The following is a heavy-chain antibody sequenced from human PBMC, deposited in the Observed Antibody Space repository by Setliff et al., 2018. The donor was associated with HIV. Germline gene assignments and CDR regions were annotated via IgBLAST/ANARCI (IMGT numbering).Heavy chain of an antibody. CDR2: IKQDGSES. V-gene: IGHV3-7*03. CDR3: TTERSVVVGAPYYFDY. CDR1: GFTFSNSW. D-gene: IGHD2-15*01. J-gene: IGHJ4*02. Sequence: PGGSLRLSCTASGFTFSNSWMSWVRQAPGKGLEWVANIKQDGSESYYVDSVKGRFTISRDNAKNLLYLQMNSLRAEDTAVYYCTTERSVVVGAPYYFDYWGQGTLVTVSS.